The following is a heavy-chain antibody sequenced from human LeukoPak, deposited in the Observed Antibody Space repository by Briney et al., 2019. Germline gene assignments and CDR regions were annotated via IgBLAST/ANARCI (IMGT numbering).Heavy chain of an antibody. CDR3: ARHYSGTYPFDY. V-gene: IGHV4-39*01. CDR2: TYYSGST. J-gene: IGHJ4*02. D-gene: IGHD1-26*01. CDR1: GDSITNSNYF. Sequence: SETLSLTCTVSGDSITNSNYFWAWIRQPPGKGLEWIGTTYYSGSTYYNPSLKSRVTISVDTSKNQLSLRLSSVTAADTALYYCARHYSGTYPFDYWGQGTLVTVSS.